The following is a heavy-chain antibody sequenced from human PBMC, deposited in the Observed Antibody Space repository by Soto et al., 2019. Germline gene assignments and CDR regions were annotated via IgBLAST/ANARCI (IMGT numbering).Heavy chain of an antibody. V-gene: IGHV3-48*02. Sequence: GGSLRLSCAASGFTFSSYSMNWVRQAPGKGLEWVSYISSSSSTIYYADSVKGRFTISRDNAKNSLYLQMNSLRDEDTSVYYCARDIRLVRTGDFAFDIWGQGTMVTVSS. J-gene: IGHJ3*02. CDR3: ARDIRLVRTGDFAFDI. D-gene: IGHD7-27*01. CDR1: GFTFSSYS. CDR2: ISSSSSTI.